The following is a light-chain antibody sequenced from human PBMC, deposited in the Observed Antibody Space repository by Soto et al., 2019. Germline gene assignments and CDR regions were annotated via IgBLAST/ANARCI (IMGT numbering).Light chain of an antibody. CDR1: QGISSA. CDR3: QQFNSYPFT. J-gene: IGKJ3*01. V-gene: IGKV1-13*02. Sequence: AIQLTQSPSSLSASVGDRATITCRASQGISSALAWYQQKPGKAPKLLIYDASSLESGVPSRFSGSGSGTDFTLNISSLQPEDFATYYYQQFNSYPFTFGPGTKVDIK. CDR2: DAS.